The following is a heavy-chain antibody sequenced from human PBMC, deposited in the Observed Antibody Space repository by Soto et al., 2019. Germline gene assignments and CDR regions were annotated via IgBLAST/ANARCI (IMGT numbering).Heavy chain of an antibody. J-gene: IGHJ6*02. D-gene: IGHD6-6*01. CDR1: GGTFSSYA. CDR3: ARDHDGAGIAARPLYYYGMDV. V-gene: IGHV1-69*13. CDR2: IIPIFGTA. Sequence: GASVKVSCKASGGTFSSYAISWVRQAPGQGLEWMGGIIPIFGTANYAQKFQGRVTITADESTSTAYMELSSLRSEDTAVYYCARDHDGAGIAARPLYYYGMDVWGQGTTVTVSS.